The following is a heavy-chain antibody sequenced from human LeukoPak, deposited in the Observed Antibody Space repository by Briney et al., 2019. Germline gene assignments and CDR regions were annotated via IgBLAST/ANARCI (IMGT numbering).Heavy chain of an antibody. CDR2: IWNDGSNK. V-gene: IGHV3-33*01. J-gene: IGHJ4*02. Sequence: GGSLRLSYAACGFTSSSYGMHWVRQAPGKGLEWVSLIWNDGSNKGYADSVKGRFTISRDNSKNTLYLQMNSLRAEDTAVYYCARDHHSSGWYWDFDYWGQGTLVTVSS. D-gene: IGHD6-19*01. CDR3: ARDHHSSGWYWDFDY. CDR1: GFTSSSYG.